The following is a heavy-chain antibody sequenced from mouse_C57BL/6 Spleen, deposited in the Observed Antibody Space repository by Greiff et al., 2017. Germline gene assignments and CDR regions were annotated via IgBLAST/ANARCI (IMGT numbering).Heavy chain of an antibody. V-gene: IGHV1-18*01. CDR1: GYTFTDYN. Sequence: EVQLQESGPELVKPGASVKIPCKASGYTFTDYNMDWVKQSHGKSLEWIGDINPNNGGTIYNQKFKGKATLTVDKSSSTAYMELRSLTSEDTAVYYCARGGITTVVGGISYYAMDYWGQGTSVTVSS. CDR2: INPNNGGT. J-gene: IGHJ4*01. D-gene: IGHD1-1*01. CDR3: ARGGITTVVGGISYYAMDY.